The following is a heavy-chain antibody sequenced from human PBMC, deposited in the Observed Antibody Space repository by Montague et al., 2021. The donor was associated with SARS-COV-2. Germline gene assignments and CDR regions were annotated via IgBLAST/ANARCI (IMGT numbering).Heavy chain of an antibody. CDR3: ARTDGGSYFNAFDI. V-gene: IGHV3-30*04. CDR2: ITYDGIDK. D-gene: IGHD1-26*01. CDR1: GLIFSNFA. Sequence: SLRLSCAASGLIFSNFAFHWVRQAPGKGLEWVAIITYDGIDKFYADSVKGRFTISRDNSKDTLYLQMNSLRAEDTAVYYCARTDGGSYFNAFDIWGQGTMVTVSS. J-gene: IGHJ3*02.